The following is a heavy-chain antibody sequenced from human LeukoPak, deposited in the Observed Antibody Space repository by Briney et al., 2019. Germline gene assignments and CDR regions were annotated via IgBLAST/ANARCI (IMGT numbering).Heavy chain of an antibody. CDR1: GFTFSSYG. Sequence: GGSLRLSCAASGFTFSSYGMHWVRQAPGKGLEWVAFIRYDGSNKYYADSVKGRFTTSRDNSKSTLFLQMNRLRAEDTAVYYCAKDMQLWYFDYWGQGTLVTVSS. V-gene: IGHV3-30*02. D-gene: IGHD5-18*01. J-gene: IGHJ4*02. CDR3: AKDMQLWYFDY. CDR2: IRYDGSNK.